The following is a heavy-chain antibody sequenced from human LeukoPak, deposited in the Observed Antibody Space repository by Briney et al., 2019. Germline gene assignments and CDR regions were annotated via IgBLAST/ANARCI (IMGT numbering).Heavy chain of an antibody. CDR3: ARLTVPLRFDP. Sequence: SETLPLTCTVSGGSISSSSYYWGWIRQPPGKGLEWIGSIYYSGSTYYNPSLKSRVTISVDTSKNQFSLKLSSVTAADTAVYYCARLTVPLRFDPWGQGTLVTASS. J-gene: IGHJ5*02. D-gene: IGHD2-2*01. CDR1: GGSISSSSYY. V-gene: IGHV4-39*07. CDR2: IYYSGST.